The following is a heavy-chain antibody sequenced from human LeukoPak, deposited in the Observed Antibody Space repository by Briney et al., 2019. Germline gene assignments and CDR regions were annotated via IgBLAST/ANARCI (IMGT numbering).Heavy chain of an antibody. J-gene: IGHJ4*02. Sequence: PGGSLRLSCSASGFTFTTGFTFSSYSMSWVRQAPGKGLEWVSTINPSGGHTHYADSVKGRFTISRDNSKDTLYLQMNSLRAEDTAVYYCAKARRYYYDSSGYYYPFDYWGQGTLVTVSS. CDR1: GFTFTTGFTFSSYS. D-gene: IGHD3-22*01. V-gene: IGHV3-23*01. CDR2: INPSGGHT. CDR3: AKARRYYYDSSGYYYPFDY.